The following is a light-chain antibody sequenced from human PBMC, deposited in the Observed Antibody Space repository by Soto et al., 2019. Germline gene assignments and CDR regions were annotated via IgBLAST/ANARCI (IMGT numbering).Light chain of an antibody. J-gene: IGKJ5*01. Sequence: VLTQSPGTLSLSPVERATLSCRASRSVSSNYLGWYQQKPGQAPRLLIYAVSTRATGIPDRFSGSGSGTDFTLTISRLEPEDSALYFCQQYRPSPAISFGQGTRLEIK. CDR1: RSVSSNY. CDR3: QQYRPSPAIS. V-gene: IGKV3-20*01. CDR2: AVS.